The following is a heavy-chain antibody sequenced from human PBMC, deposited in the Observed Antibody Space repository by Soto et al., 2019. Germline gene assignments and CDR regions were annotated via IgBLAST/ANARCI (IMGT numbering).Heavy chain of an antibody. D-gene: IGHD6-13*01. CDR3: ASRLGYSSSWYGYYYYGMDV. CDR2: ISGSGGST. Sequence: GGSLRLSCAASGFTFSSYAMSWVRQAPGKGLEWVSAISGSGGSTYYADSVKGRFTISRDNSKNTLYLQMNSLRAEDTAVYYCASRLGYSSSWYGYYYYGMDVWGQGTTVTVSS. CDR1: GFTFSSYA. V-gene: IGHV3-23*01. J-gene: IGHJ6*02.